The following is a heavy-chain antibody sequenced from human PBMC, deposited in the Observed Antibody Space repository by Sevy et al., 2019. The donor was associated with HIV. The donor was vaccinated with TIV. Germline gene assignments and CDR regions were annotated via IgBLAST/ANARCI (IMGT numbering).Heavy chain of an antibody. CDR1: GFTFSSYA. Sequence: GGSLRLSCAASGFTFSSYAMTWVRQAPGKGLEWVSSISGSGGNTYYADSVKGRFTISRDSSKNTVSLQMNSLRAEDTAVYYCAKDGLWLSVAYWDQGTLVTVSS. CDR2: ISGSGGNT. CDR3: AKDGLWLSVAY. V-gene: IGHV3-23*01. D-gene: IGHD5-18*01. J-gene: IGHJ4*02.